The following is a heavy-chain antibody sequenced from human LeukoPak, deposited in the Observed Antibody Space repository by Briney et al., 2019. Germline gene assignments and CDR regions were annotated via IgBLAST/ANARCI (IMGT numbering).Heavy chain of an antibody. CDR1: GFTFSSYS. CDR3: ARAGSSSWYGVGWFDP. J-gene: IGHJ5*02. D-gene: IGHD6-13*01. CDR2: ISSSSSYI. Sequence: PGGSPRLPCAASGFTFSSYSMNRVRQAPGKGLEWVSSISSSSSYIYYADSVKGRFTISRDNAKNSLYLQMNSLRAEDTAVYYCARAGSSSWYGVGWFDPWGQGTLVTVSS. V-gene: IGHV3-21*01.